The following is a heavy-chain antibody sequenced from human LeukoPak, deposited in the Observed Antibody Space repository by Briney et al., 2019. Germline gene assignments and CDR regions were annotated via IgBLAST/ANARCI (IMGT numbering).Heavy chain of an antibody. CDR2: IYYSGST. J-gene: IGHJ4*02. Sequence: SGTLSLTCAVSGGSISSGDWWSWVRQPPGKGLEWIGEIYYSGSTNYNPSLKSRVTISVDKSENQFSLKLSSVTAADTAVYYCAGDRGIAAAAPIDYWGQGTLVTVSS. CDR3: AGDRGIAAAAPIDY. V-gene: IGHV4-4*02. D-gene: IGHD6-13*01. CDR1: GGSISSGDW.